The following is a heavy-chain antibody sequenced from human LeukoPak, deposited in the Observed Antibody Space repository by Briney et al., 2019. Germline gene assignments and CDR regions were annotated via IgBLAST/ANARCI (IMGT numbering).Heavy chain of an antibody. CDR1: GGSISSGGYY. CDR2: IYYSGIT. CDR3: ARGDGGISTVPIYWFDS. J-gene: IGHJ5*01. V-gene: IGHV4-30-4*08. D-gene: IGHD4-17*01. Sequence: PSETLSLTCTVSGGSISSGGYYWSWIRQHPGKGLEWIGYIYYSGITYYNPSLKSRVTMSVDTSQNQFSLKLSSVTATDTAVYYCARGDGGISTVPIYWFDSWGQGTLVTVSS.